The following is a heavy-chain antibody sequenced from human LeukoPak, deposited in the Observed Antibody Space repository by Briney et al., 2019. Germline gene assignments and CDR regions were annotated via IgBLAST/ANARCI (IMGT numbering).Heavy chain of an antibody. V-gene: IGHV4-34*01. CDR2: INQSGST. CDR3: AGSRDSSGLNRAHDH. D-gene: IGHD3-22*01. J-gene: IGHJ4*02. CDR1: GGPFSGYY. Sequence: SETLSLTCAVYGGPFSGYYWSWIRQPPGKGLEWIGEINQSGSTNYNPSLKSRVTISVNTSKHQFSLQLSSMTAADTAVYYCAGSRDSSGLNRAHDHGGQRTLVTVSS.